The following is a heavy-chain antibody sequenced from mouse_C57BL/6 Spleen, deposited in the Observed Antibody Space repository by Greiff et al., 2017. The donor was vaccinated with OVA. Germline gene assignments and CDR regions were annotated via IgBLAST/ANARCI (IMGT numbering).Heavy chain of an antibody. D-gene: IGHD4-1*01. J-gene: IGHJ4*01. V-gene: IGHV2-6-1*01. CDR1: GFSLTSYG. CDR3: ARHGTGTGAMDY. CDR2: IWSDGST. Sequence: VKLMESGPGLVALSQSLSITCTVSGFSLTSYGVHWVRQPPGKGLEWLVVIWSDGSTTYNSALKSRLSISKDNSKSQVFLKMNSLQTDDTAMYYCARHGTGTGAMDYWGQGTSVTVSS.